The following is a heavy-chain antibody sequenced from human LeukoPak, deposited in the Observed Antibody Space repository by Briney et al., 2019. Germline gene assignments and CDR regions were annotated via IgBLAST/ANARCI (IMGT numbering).Heavy chain of an antibody. CDR2: ISGSSGTT. J-gene: IGHJ3*02. V-gene: IGHV3-48*04. CDR3: AREEGGAGLYGFDI. CDR1: GFTFSSYS. D-gene: IGHD1-26*01. Sequence: GGSLRLSCAASGFTFSSYSMNWVRQAPGKGLEWVSYISGSSGTTNYADSVKGRFTISRDNAKNSLYLQMNSLRAEDTAVYYCAREEGGAGLYGFDIWGQGTMVTVSS.